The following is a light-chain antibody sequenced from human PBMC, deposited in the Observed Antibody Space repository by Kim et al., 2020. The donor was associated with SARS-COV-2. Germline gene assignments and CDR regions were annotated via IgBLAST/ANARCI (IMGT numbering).Light chain of an antibody. V-gene: IGKV3-15*01. Sequence: EIVMTQSAATLSVSPGERATLSCRASQSIAIDLAWYQHKPGQAPRLLMYETSTRATGIPARFSGSGSGTEFTLTISSLQSEDFAVYYCQQYNRWPLTFGGGTKADIK. CDR2: ETS. CDR1: QSIAID. J-gene: IGKJ4*01. CDR3: QQYNRWPLT.